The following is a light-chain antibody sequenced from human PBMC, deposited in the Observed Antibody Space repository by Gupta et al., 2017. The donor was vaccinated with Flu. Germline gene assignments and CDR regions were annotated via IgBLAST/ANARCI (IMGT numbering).Light chain of an antibody. Sequence: DIQMTQSPSSLSASVGDRVTITCRASQSISTYLNWYQQKPGKAPELLISAASTLRSGVPSRFSGSGSGTDFTLTISSLQPEDIATYSCQQRDSAPLAFGQGTRLEIK. CDR1: QSISTY. V-gene: IGKV1-39*01. CDR3: QQRDSAPLA. CDR2: AAS. J-gene: IGKJ5*01.